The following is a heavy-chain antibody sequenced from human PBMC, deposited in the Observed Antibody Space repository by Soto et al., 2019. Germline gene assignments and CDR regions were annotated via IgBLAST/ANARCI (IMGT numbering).Heavy chain of an antibody. CDR1: GGSMSEYF. Sequence: LSLTCSVSGGSMSEYFWSWIRQSPERGLEWIGYVHYLGSTDYNPSLKSRVTISVDTSKRQFSLRLSSVTAADAAIYYCARDGYDGSGSPYPAYWGPGTQVTVSS. CDR3: ARDGYDGSGSPYPAY. CDR2: VHYLGST. D-gene: IGHD3-10*01. J-gene: IGHJ4*02. V-gene: IGHV4-59*01.